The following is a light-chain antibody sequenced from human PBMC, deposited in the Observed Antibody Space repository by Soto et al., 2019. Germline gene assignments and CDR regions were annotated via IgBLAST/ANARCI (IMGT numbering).Light chain of an antibody. CDR3: QQYNGHSSWT. CDR2: KAS. J-gene: IGKJ1*01. CDR1: QSISSW. V-gene: IGKV1-5*03. Sequence: DIEMIQSPSTLSASVGDRVTITCRASQSISSWLAWYQQKPGKAPKLLIYKASNLHSGVPSRFSGSGSGTEFTLTISSLQPDDFATYYCQQYNGHSSWTFGQGTKVEIK.